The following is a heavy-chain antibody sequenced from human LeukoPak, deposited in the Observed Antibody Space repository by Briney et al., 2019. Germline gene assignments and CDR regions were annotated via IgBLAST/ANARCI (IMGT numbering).Heavy chain of an antibody. CDR2: ISSSSSTI. D-gene: IGHD5-18*01. CDR1: GFTFSSYS. Sequence: GGSLRLSCAASGFTFSSYSMNWVRQAPGKGLEWVSYISSSSSTIYYADSVKGRFTISRDNAKNSLYLQMNSLRAEDTAVYYCARGGRDSYGSLFHYYYGMDVWGQGTTVTVSS. CDR3: ARGGRDSYGSLFHYYYGMDV. J-gene: IGHJ6*02. V-gene: IGHV3-48*01.